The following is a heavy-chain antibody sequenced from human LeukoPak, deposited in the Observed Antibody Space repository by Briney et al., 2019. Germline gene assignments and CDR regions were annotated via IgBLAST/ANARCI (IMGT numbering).Heavy chain of an antibody. D-gene: IGHD3-22*01. CDR2: ISGSGGST. Sequence: PGGSLRLSCAASGFTFSSYAMSWVRQAPGKGLEWVSAISGSGGSTYYADSVKGRFTISRDNSKNTLYLQMNSLRAEDTAVYYCARDRDYYDSSGYYVRYYGMDVWGQGTTVTVSS. CDR1: GFTFSSYA. CDR3: ARDRDYYDSSGYYVRYYGMDV. J-gene: IGHJ6*02. V-gene: IGHV3-23*01.